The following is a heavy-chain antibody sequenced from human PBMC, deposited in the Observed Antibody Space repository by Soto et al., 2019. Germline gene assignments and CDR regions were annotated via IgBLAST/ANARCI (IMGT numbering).Heavy chain of an antibody. CDR1: GGTFSSYA. CDR3: ARGIRDGYNPFFDY. D-gene: IGHD5-12*01. Sequence: SVKVSCKASGGTFSSYAISWVRLAPGQGLEWMGGIIPIFGTANYAQKFQGRVTITADESTSTAYMELSSLRSEDTAVYYCARGIRDGYNPFFDYWGQGTLVTVSS. V-gene: IGHV1-69*13. CDR2: IIPIFGTA. J-gene: IGHJ4*02.